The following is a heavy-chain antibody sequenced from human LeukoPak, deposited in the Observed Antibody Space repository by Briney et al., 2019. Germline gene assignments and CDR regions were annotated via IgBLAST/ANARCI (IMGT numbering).Heavy chain of an antibody. V-gene: IGHV3-30*03. CDR1: GFTFSSYA. CDR3: TRDSYISNVYYGMDV. D-gene: IGHD1-26*01. Sequence: GGSLRLSCAASGFTFSSYAMSWVRQAPGKGLEWVAILSYDGSNKYYADSVKGRFTISRDDAKNTLYLQMNSLRGEDAAVYFCTRDSYISNVYYGMDVWGQGATVTVSS. CDR2: LSYDGSNK. J-gene: IGHJ6*02.